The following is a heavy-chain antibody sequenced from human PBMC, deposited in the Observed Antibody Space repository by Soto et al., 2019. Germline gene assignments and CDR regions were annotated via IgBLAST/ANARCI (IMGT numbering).Heavy chain of an antibody. J-gene: IGHJ4*02. D-gene: IGHD6-19*01. V-gene: IGHV3-7*01. Sequence: EVRLVESGGGLVQPGGSLRLSYEASRFTFTNYWMSWVRQAPGKGLEWVANIKKDGSETYYVESVKGRFTISRDNAKKSLFLQMNSLRDEDTAVYYCAKGQWLDDSWGQGTLVTVSS. CDR1: RFTFTNYW. CDR2: IKKDGSET. CDR3: AKGQWLDDS.